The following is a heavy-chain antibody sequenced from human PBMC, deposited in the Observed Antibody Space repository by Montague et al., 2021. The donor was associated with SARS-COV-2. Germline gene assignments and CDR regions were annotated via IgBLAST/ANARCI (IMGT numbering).Heavy chain of an antibody. Sequence: SLRLSCAASGFTFSSYEMNWVRQAPGMGLEWVSYISSSGSIIYYADSVKGRFTISRDNAKNSLYLQMNSLRAEDTAVYYCARGNFDWLLLPDGYFDHWGQGTLVTGSS. V-gene: IGHV3-48*03. CDR3: ARGNFDWLLLPDGYFDH. CDR2: ISSSGSII. D-gene: IGHD3-9*01. J-gene: IGHJ4*02. CDR1: GFTFSSYE.